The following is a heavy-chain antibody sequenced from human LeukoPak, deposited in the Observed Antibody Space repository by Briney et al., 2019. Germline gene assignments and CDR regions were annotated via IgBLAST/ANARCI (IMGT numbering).Heavy chain of an antibody. CDR1: GCTLDDYG. V-gene: IGHV3-20*04. J-gene: IGHJ3*02. Sequence: GGALRLSCVACGCTLDDYGMSWVRPAPGKGLEWVSGINWYGGSKGYADFVKGLFTITRDNAKNSLYLQMTSLSAEYTALYYCARAIVGSYYPRGAFDIWGEGTMVIVSS. CDR2: INWYGGSK. D-gene: IGHD1-26*01. CDR3: ARAIVGSYYPRGAFDI.